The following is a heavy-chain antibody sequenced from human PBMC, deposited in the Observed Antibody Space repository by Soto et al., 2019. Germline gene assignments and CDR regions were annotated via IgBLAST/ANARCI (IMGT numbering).Heavy chain of an antibody. J-gene: IGHJ6*03. V-gene: IGHV1-8*01. Sequence: ASVKVSCKASGYTFTSYDINWVRQATGQGLEWMGWMNPNSGNTGYAQKFQGRVTMTRNTSISTAYMELSSLRSEDTAVYYCARGLDCSGGSCYYRPLLVYYYYYYMDVWGKGTTVTVSS. D-gene: IGHD2-15*01. CDR1: GYTFTSYD. CDR3: ARGLDCSGGSCYYRPLLVYYYYYYMDV. CDR2: MNPNSGNT.